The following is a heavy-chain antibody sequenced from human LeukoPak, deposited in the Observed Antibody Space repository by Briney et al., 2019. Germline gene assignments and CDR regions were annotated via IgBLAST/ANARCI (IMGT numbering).Heavy chain of an antibody. CDR3: AGTTVTTSNWFDP. J-gene: IGHJ5*02. Sequence: SETLSLTCTVSGGSISSSYWSWIRQPPGKGLEWIGYIYYSGSTNYNPSLKSRVTISVDTSKNQFSLKLSSVTAAGTAVYYCAGTTVTTSNWFDPWGQGTLVTVSS. V-gene: IGHV4-59*08. D-gene: IGHD4-11*01. CDR1: GGSISSSY. CDR2: IYYSGST.